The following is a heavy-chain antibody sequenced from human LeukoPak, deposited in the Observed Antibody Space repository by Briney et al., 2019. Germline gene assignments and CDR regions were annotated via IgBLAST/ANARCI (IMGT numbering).Heavy chain of an antibody. Sequence: GRSLRLSCAASGFTFSTYGMHWVRQAPGKGLEWVAVISYGGSKEYYADFVKGRFTISRDNSQNTLYLEMNSLRTEDTAVYYCARAPYTSGWYFAFDYWGQGTLVTVSS. CDR1: GFTFSTYG. CDR2: ISYGGSKE. V-gene: IGHV3-30*03. J-gene: IGHJ4*02. CDR3: ARAPYTSGWYFAFDY. D-gene: IGHD6-19*01.